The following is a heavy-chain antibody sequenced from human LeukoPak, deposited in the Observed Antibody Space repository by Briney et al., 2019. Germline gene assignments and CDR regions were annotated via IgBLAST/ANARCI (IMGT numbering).Heavy chain of an antibody. D-gene: IGHD3-10*01. CDR2: IHYSGST. CDR1: GSSINNYY. V-gene: IGHV4-59*12. CDR3: ASRANGSGSHY. J-gene: IGHJ4*02. Sequence: SETLSLTCSVSGSSINNYYWSWIRQPPGKELEWIGYIHYSGSTNYNPSLKSRVTISVDTPKKQFSLKLSSVTAADTAVYYCASRANGSGSHYWGQGTLVTVSS.